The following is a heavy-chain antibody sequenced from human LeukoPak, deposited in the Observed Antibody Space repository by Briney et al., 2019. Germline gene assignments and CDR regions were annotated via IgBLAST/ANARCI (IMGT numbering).Heavy chain of an antibody. Sequence: SETLSLTCAVSGGSISSGGYSWSWIRQPPGKGLEWIGYIYHSGSTYYNPSLKSRVTISVDRSKNQFSLKLSSVTAADTAVCYSARVSLGALDIWGQGTMVTVFS. CDR2: IYHSGST. D-gene: IGHD1-20*01. CDR3: ARVSLGALDI. CDR1: GGSISSGGYS. V-gene: IGHV4-30-2*01. J-gene: IGHJ3*02.